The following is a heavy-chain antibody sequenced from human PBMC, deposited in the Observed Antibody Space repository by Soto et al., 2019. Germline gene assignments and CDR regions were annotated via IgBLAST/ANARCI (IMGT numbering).Heavy chain of an antibody. CDR1: GFTFSNYA. J-gene: IGHJ4*02. Sequence: EVQLLESGGDLLQPGGSLRLSCVASGFTFSNYAMTWVRQAPGKGLEWVSVISGSGGSTYYADSVKGRFTISRDTSKNTLYLQMNNLRADDTALYYCAKGTSYYDSSGFDYWGQGTLVTVSS. CDR2: ISGSGGST. V-gene: IGHV3-23*01. D-gene: IGHD3-22*01. CDR3: AKGTSYYDSSGFDY.